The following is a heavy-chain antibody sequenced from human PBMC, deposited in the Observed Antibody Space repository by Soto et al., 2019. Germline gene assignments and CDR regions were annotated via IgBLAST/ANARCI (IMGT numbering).Heavy chain of an antibody. CDR2: INPSGGST. D-gene: IGHD2-2*03. Sequence: ASVKVSCKASGYTFTSYYMHWVRQAPGQGLEWMGIINPSGGSTSYAQKFQGRVTMTRDTSTSAVYMELSSLRSEDTAVYYCARVRGYCSSTSCYYYYGMDVWGQGTTVTVSS. J-gene: IGHJ6*02. CDR3: ARVRGYCSSTSCYYYYGMDV. V-gene: IGHV1-46*01. CDR1: GYTFTSYY.